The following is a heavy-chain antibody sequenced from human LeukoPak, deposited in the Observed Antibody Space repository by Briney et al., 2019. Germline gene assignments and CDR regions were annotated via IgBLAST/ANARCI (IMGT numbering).Heavy chain of an antibody. V-gene: IGHV4-61*02. J-gene: IGHJ4*02. CDR1: GGSISSGSYY. D-gene: IGHD1-26*01. Sequence: PSETLSLTCTVSGGSISSGSYYWSRIRQPAGKGLEWIGRIYTSGSTNYNPSLKSRVTISVDTSKNQFSLKLSSVTAADTAVYYCAREYSGSYGFDYWGQGTLVTVSS. CDR3: AREYSGSYGFDY. CDR2: IYTSGST.